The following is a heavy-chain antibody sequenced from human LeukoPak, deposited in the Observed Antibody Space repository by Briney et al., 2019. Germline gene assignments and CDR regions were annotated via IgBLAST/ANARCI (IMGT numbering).Heavy chain of an antibody. CDR1: GGSFSGYY. CDR3: ARGPHFGNCSGGSCYSSNWFDP. CDR2: INHSGGT. D-gene: IGHD2-15*01. J-gene: IGHJ5*02. V-gene: IGHV4-34*01. Sequence: SETLSLTCAVYGGSFSGYYWSWIRQPPGKGLEWIGEINHSGGTNYNPSLKSRVTISVDTSKNQFSLKLSSVTAADTAVYYCARGPHFGNCSGGSCYSSNWFDPWGQGTLVTVSS.